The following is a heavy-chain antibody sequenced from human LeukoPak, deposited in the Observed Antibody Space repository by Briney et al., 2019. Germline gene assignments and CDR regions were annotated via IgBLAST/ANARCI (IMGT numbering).Heavy chain of an antibody. CDR3: ARVGGASIVAIRTSYFDY. CDR1: GFTFSSYA. J-gene: IGHJ4*02. V-gene: IGHV3-30-3*01. D-gene: IGHD5-12*01. CDR2: ISYDGSNQ. Sequence: PGGSLRLSCAASGFTFSSYAMHWVRQAPGKGLEWVAVISYDGSNQYYADSVRGRFTVSRDNSKNTLYLQMNSLRAEDTAIFYCARVGGASIVAIRTSYFDYWGQGTLVTVSS.